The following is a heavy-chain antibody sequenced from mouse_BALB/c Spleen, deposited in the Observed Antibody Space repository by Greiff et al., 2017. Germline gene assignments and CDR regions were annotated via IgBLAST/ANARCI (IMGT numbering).Heavy chain of an antibody. Sequence: EVKVVESGGGLVQPGGSLRLSCATSGFTFTDYYMSWVRQPPGKALEWLGFIRNKANGYTTEYSASVKGRFTISRDNSQSILYLQMNTLRAEDSATYYCARDNWDLYYFDYWGQGTTLTVSS. CDR2: IRNKANGYTT. CDR3: ARDNWDLYYFDY. D-gene: IGHD4-1*01. J-gene: IGHJ2*01. V-gene: IGHV7-3*02. CDR1: GFTFTDYY.